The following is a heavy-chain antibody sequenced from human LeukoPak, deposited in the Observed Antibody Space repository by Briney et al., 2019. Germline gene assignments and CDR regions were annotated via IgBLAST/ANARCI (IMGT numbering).Heavy chain of an antibody. J-gene: IGHJ4*02. CDR3: ARVGSIAAAGTPFSGY. Sequence: ASVKVSCKASGYTFTSYGISWVRQAPGQGLEWMGWISAYNGNTNYAQKLQDRVTMTTDTSTSTAYMELRSLRSDDTAVYYCARVGSIAAAGTPFSGYWGQGTLVTVSS. D-gene: IGHD6-13*01. V-gene: IGHV1-18*01. CDR2: ISAYNGNT. CDR1: GYTFTSYG.